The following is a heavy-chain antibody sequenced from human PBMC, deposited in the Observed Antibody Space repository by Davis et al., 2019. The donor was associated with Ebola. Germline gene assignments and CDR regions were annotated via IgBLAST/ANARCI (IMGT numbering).Heavy chain of an antibody. V-gene: IGHV5-51*01. Sequence: GESLKISCQGFGYSFTNYWIGWVRRLPGKGLEWMGIIYPLDSDTRYSPSFRGQVTISADKSTKTAFLQWSSLKASDTGIYYCASLRRTITGMDDSFDIWGQGTMVTVSS. CDR2: IYPLDSDT. D-gene: IGHD7-27*01. CDR1: GYSFTNYW. J-gene: IGHJ3*02. CDR3: ASLRRTITGMDDSFDI.